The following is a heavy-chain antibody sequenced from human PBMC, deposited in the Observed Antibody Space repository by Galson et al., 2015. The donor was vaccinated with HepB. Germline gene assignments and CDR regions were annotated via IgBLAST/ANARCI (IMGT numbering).Heavy chain of an antibody. V-gene: IGHV3-33*08. D-gene: IGHD3-10*01. CDR3: ARAPITMVRRGAFDI. J-gene: IGHJ3*02. CDR1: GFTFSSYG. CDR2: IWYDGSNK. Sequence: SLRLSCAASGFTFSSYGMHWVRQAPGKGLEWVAVIWYDGSNKYYADSVKGRFTISRDNSKNTLYLQMNSLRAEDTAVYYCARAPITMVRRGAFDIWGQGTMVTVSS.